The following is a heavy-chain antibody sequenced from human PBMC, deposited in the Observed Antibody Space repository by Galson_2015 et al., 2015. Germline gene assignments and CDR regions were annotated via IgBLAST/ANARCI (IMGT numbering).Heavy chain of an antibody. J-gene: IGHJ6*02. CDR2: INAGNGNT. V-gene: IGHV1-3*01. Sequence: SVKVSCKASGYTFTSYAMHWVRQAPGQRLEWMGWINAGNGNTKYPQKFQGRVTITRDTSASTAYMELSSLRSEDTAVYYCARCHNWNEDYYGMDVWGQGTTVTVSS. CDR1: GYTFTSYA. CDR3: ARCHNWNEDYYGMDV. D-gene: IGHD1-1*01.